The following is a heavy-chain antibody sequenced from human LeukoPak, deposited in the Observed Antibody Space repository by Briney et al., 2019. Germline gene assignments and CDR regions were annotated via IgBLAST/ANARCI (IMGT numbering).Heavy chain of an antibody. V-gene: IGHV3-30*04. D-gene: IGHD3-22*01. CDR1: GFSFISYA. J-gene: IGHJ4*02. CDR3: ARRPSPFDSSGYYHLVD. Sequence: GGSLRLSCAASGFSFISYAMYWVRQAPGKGLEWVALISYEGSNKYYADSVKGRFTISRDNSKNTLYLQMNSLRAEDTAVYYCARRPSPFDSSGYYHLVDWGQGTLVTVSS. CDR2: ISYEGSNK.